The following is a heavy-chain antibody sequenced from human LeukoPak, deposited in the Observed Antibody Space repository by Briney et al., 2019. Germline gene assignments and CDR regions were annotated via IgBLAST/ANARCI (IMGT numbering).Heavy chain of an antibody. Sequence: SQTLSLTCAISGDSVSSNSAAWNWIRQSPSRGLEWLGRTYYTSKWYNDYAVSVKSRITINPDTSKNQFSLQLNSVTPEDTAVYYCARAVGVAGAVAGTDYFDYWGQGTLVTVSS. CDR1: GDSVSSNSAA. J-gene: IGHJ4*02. CDR3: ARAVGVAGAVAGTDYFDY. V-gene: IGHV6-1*01. D-gene: IGHD6-19*01. CDR2: TYYTSKWYN.